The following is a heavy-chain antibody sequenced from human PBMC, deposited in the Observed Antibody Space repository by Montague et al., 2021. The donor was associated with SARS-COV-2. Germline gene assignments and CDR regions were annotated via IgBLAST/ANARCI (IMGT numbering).Heavy chain of an antibody. J-gene: IGHJ4*02. D-gene: IGHD3-10*01. CDR3: ARERVGPKRVLNYFDH. V-gene: IGHV4-59*12. CDR2: IYYSGST. CDR1: GGSISSYY. Sequence: SETLSLTCTVSGGSISSYYWSWIRQPPGKGLEWIGYIYYSGSTNYNPSLTIRVTISVATSTNQFSLKLSPVTAADTAVYDCARERVGPKRVLNYFDHWGQGTLVIVSS.